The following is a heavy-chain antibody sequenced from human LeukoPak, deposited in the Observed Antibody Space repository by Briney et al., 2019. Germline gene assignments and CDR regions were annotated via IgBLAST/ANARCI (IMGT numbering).Heavy chain of an antibody. J-gene: IGHJ4*02. V-gene: IGHV4-59*01. CDR3: AKRLFDY. CDR1: GGSISSYY. Sequence: SETLSLTCTVSGGSISSYYWSWIRQPPGKGLEWIGYIYYSGSTNYNRSLKSRVTISVDTSKNQFYLKLSSVTAADTAVYYCAKRLFDYWGQGTLVTVSS. CDR2: IYYSGST.